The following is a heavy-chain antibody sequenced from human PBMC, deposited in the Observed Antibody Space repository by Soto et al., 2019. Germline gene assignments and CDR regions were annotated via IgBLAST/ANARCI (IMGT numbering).Heavy chain of an antibody. CDR3: AKDGRVFGLGNLPAFDY. J-gene: IGHJ4*02. CDR2: ISGSGGST. V-gene: IGHV3-23*01. D-gene: IGHD3-10*02. CDR1: GFTFSSYA. Sequence: GGSLRLSCAASGFTFSSYAMSWVRQAPGKGLEWVSAISGSGGSTYYADSVKGRFTISRDNSKNTLYLQMNSLRAEDTAVYYCAKDGRVFGLGNLPAFDYWGQGTLVTVSS.